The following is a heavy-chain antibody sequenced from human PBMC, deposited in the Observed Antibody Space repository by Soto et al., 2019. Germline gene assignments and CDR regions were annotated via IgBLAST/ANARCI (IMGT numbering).Heavy chain of an antibody. J-gene: IGHJ4*02. D-gene: IGHD5-18*01. CDR2: TSGTGGMS. Sequence: GGSLRLSCAASGYSFSSYAMTWVRQAPGKGLEFVSATSGTGGMSYYADSVKGRFTISRDYSKSMLFLQMNSLRAADTAVYFCAKGSGFSSGDGYLFDHWGQGILVTVSS. V-gene: IGHV3-23*01. CDR1: GYSFSSYA. CDR3: AKGSGFSSGDGYLFDH.